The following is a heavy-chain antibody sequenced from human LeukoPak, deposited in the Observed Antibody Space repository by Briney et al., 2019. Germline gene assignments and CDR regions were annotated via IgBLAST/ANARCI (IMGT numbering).Heavy chain of an antibody. Sequence: ASVKVSCKASGYTFTSYDINWVRQATGQGLEWMGWMNPNSGNTGYAQKFQGRVTMTRNTSISTAYMELSSLRSDDTAVYYCARCIAVAGHRLRAWFDPWGQGTLVTVSS. J-gene: IGHJ5*02. CDR2: MNPNSGNT. CDR3: ARCIAVAGHRLRAWFDP. D-gene: IGHD6-19*01. V-gene: IGHV1-8*01. CDR1: GYTFTSYD.